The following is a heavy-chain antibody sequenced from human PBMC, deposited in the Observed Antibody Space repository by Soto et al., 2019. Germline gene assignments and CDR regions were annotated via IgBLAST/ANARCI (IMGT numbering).Heavy chain of an antibody. Sequence: ASVKVSCKASGYTFTSYAMHWVRQAPGQRREWMGWMNAGNGNTKYSQKFQGRVTITRDTSASTAYMGLSSLRSEDTAVYYCARDGGPYYDLWSGYYGSYFDYWGQGTLVTVSS. J-gene: IGHJ4*02. CDR3: ARDGGPYYDLWSGYYGSYFDY. D-gene: IGHD3-3*01. V-gene: IGHV1-3*01. CDR2: MNAGNGNT. CDR1: GYTFTSYA.